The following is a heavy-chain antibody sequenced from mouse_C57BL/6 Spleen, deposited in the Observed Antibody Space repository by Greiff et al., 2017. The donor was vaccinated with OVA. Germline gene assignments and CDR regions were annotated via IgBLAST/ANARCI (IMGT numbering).Heavy chain of an antibody. CDR1: GFTFSDYY. Sequence: EVQGVESEGGLVQPGRSMKLSCTASGFTFSDYYMAWVRQVPEKGLEWVANINSDGSSTYYLDSLQSRFIISSANAKNILYMQMSSLKSEDTATYYGARDLYCDAHCYFDVWGTGTTVTVSS. V-gene: IGHV5-16*01. D-gene: IGHD1-1*01. CDR2: INSDGSST. CDR3: ARDLYCDAHCYFDV. J-gene: IGHJ1*03.